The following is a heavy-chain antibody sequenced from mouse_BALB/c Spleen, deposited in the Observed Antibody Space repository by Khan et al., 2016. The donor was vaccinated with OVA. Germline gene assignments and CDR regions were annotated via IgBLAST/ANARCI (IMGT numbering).Heavy chain of an antibody. CDR2: IWRVGIP. Sequence: QVQLKQSGPGLVAPSQSLSITCTVSGFSLPTFGEPWVRRLPGRGWGGLLVIWRVGIPPFISALKSSLRFSKDNPKSQVFLKMNSLQTDDTAMDYCARGGVYAMDYWGQGTSVTVSS. J-gene: IGHJ4*01. CDR3: ARGGVYAMDY. CDR1: GFSLPTFG. V-gene: IGHV2-6*02.